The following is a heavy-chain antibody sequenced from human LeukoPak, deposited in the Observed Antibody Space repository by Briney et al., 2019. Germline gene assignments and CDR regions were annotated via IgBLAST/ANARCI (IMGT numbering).Heavy chain of an antibody. CDR3: AAGGRV. Sequence: GGSLRLSCAASGFTFSSYSMNWVRQAPGKGLEWVGRIQSKTDGGTTEYAAPVKGRFTISRDDSTNALYLQMNSLKTEDTGVYYCAAGGRVWGQGTTVTVSS. V-gene: IGHV3-15*01. J-gene: IGHJ6*02. CDR1: GFTFSSYS. CDR2: IQSKTDGGTT. D-gene: IGHD3-10*01.